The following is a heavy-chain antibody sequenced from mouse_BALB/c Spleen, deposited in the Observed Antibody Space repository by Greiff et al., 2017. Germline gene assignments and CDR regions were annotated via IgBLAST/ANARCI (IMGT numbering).Heavy chain of an antibody. D-gene: IGHD1-1*01. CDR2: ISYDGSN. CDR3: AREHGSSYFDY. Sequence: EVHLVESGPGLVKPSQSLSLTCSVTGYSITSGYYWNWIRQFPGNKLEWMGYISYDGSNNYNPSLKNRISITRDTSKNQFFLKLNSVTTEDTATYYCAREHGSSYFDYWGQGTTLTVSS. V-gene: IGHV3-6*02. J-gene: IGHJ2*01. CDR1: GYSITSGYY.